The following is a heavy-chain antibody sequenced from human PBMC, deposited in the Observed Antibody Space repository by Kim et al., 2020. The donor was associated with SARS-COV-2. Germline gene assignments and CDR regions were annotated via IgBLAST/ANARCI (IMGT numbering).Heavy chain of an antibody. D-gene: IGHD3-22*01. CDR2: INPNSGGT. CDR1: GYTFTGYY. Sequence: ASVKVSCKASGYTFTGYYMHWVRQAPGQGLEWMGWINPNSGGTNYAQKFQGWVTMTRDTSISTAYMELSRLRSDDTAVYYCARGGYYDSSGLYYWGQGTLVTVSS. CDR3: ARGGYYDSSGLYY. J-gene: IGHJ4*02. V-gene: IGHV1-2*04.